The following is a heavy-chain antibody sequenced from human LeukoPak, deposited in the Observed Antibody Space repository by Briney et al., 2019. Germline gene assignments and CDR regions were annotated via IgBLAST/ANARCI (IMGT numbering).Heavy chain of an antibody. Sequence: GASVTVSCKASGYSFNKFGISWVRQAPGRGLEWMGWISGHNGNTDSAQKFQDRVTMSTDNSMSTAYLELRSLRSDDTAVYFCVRVGSAYGDPLEFDFWGQGTLVTVSS. CDR2: ISGHNGNT. J-gene: IGHJ4*02. V-gene: IGHV1-18*01. D-gene: IGHD4-17*01. CDR1: GYSFNKFG. CDR3: VRVGSAYGDPLEFDF.